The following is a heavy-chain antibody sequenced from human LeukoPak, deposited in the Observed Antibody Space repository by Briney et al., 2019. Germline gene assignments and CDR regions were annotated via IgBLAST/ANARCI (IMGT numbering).Heavy chain of an antibody. J-gene: IGHJ6*02. CDR2: IGTAGDT. CDR3: ARVRRGYYYYGMDV. V-gene: IGHV3-13*01. Sequence: AIGTAGDTYYPGSVKGRFTISRENAKNSLYLQMNSLRAGDTAVYYCARVRRGYYYYGMDVWGQGTTVTVSS.